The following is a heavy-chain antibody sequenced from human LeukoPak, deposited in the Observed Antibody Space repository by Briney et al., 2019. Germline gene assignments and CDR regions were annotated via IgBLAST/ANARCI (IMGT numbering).Heavy chain of an antibody. D-gene: IGHD2-2*01. Sequence: ASVKVSCKASGYTFTGYYMHWVRQAPGQGLEWMGWINPKNGGTNYAQKFQGRVTMTRDTSTSTANMELSRLRSEDTAVYYGARIRCSSTSCKLHFGYWRRGTLVTVS. J-gene: IGHJ4*02. CDR2: INPKNGGT. CDR3: ARIRCSSTSCKLHFGY. V-gene: IGHV1-2*02. CDR1: GYTFTGYY.